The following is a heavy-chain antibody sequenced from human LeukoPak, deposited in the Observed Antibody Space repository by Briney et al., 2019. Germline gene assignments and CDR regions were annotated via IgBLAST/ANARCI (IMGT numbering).Heavy chain of an antibody. J-gene: IGHJ4*02. CDR1: GFTFSNYG. Sequence: GGSLRLSCAASGFTFSNYGIHWVRQAPGKGLEWVAVIWFDGINKYYVDSVKGRFTISRDNSKNTLYLQMNSLRADDTAVYYCARSTYSSSLYYFDYWGQGSLVTVST. D-gene: IGHD6-13*01. V-gene: IGHV3-33*01. CDR3: ARSTYSSSLYYFDY. CDR2: IWFDGINK.